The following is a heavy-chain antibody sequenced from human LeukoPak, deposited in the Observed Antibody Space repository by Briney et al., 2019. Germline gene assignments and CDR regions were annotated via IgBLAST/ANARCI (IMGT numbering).Heavy chain of an antibody. CDR3: ARDPSLQLWFRS. Sequence: PGGSLRLSCAASGFTVSSNYMSWVRQAPGKGLEWVSVIYSGGSTFYADSVKGRFTISRDNSKNTLYLQMYSLRAEDTAVYYCARDPSLQLWFRSWGQGTLVTVSS. CDR2: IYSGGST. CDR1: GFTVSSNY. D-gene: IGHD5-18*01. V-gene: IGHV3-66*01. J-gene: IGHJ4*02.